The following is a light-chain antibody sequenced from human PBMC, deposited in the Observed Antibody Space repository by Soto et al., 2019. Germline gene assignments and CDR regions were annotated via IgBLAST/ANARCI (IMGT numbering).Light chain of an antibody. Sequence: EIVMTQSPATLSVSPGERVTLSCRASQSVSVYLAWYQQKPGQAPRLLIHTASTRATGIPARFSGSGSGTEFTLTISSLQSEDSAVYYCQQYNNWPPITFGQGTRLESK. J-gene: IGKJ5*01. V-gene: IGKV3D-15*01. CDR2: TAS. CDR1: QSVSVY. CDR3: QQYNNWPPIT.